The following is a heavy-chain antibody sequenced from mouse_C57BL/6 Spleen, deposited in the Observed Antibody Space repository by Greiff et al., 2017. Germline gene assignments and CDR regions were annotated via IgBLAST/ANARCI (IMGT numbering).Heavy chain of an antibody. V-gene: IGHV1-19*01. CDR1: GYTFTDYY. CDR3: ARGDSNYVDY. CDR2: INPYNGGT. D-gene: IGHD2-5*01. J-gene: IGHJ2*01. Sequence: EVQLQQSGPVLVKPGASVKMSCKASGYTFTDYYMNWVKQSHGKSLEWIGVINPYNGGTIYNQKFKGKATLTVDKSSSTAYMVLNSLSSEDSAVYYCARGDSNYVDYWGQGTTLTVSS.